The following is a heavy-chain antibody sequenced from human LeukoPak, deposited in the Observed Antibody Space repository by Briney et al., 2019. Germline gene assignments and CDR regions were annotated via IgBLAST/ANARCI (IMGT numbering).Heavy chain of an antibody. D-gene: IGHD3-9*01. Sequence: GGSLRLSCAASGFIFSSYGMHWVRQAPGKGLEWVAFIRYDGSKKYYADSVKGRFTISRDNAKNSLFLQMSSLRDEDTAVYYCARDRGQLVIPFFFDYWGQGILVTVSS. J-gene: IGHJ4*02. CDR3: ARDRGQLVIPFFFDY. V-gene: IGHV3-30*02. CDR2: IRYDGSKK. CDR1: GFIFSSYG.